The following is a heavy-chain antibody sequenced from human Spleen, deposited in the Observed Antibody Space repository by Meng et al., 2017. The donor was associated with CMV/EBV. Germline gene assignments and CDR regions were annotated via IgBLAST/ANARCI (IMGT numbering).Heavy chain of an antibody. V-gene: IGHV1-46*01. CDR1: GSTFSSNY. D-gene: IGHD3-10*01. CDR2: INPSGSST. J-gene: IGHJ4*02. CDR3: ARGKEDPMVRGVIVPIEY. Sequence: ASVKVSCKASGSTFSSNYMHWVRQAPGQGLEWLGVINPSGSSTGYAQKFQGRVNMTRDTSTSTVYMEMSSLRSEDTAVYYCARGKEDPMVRGVIVPIEYWGQGTLVTVSS.